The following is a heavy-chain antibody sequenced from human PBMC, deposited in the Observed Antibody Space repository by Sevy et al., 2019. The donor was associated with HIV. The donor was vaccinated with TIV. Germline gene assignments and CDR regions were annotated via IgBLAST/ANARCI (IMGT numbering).Heavy chain of an antibody. D-gene: IGHD3-10*01. CDR2: ISYDGSNK. CDR1: GFTFSSYG. Sequence: GGSLRLSCAASGFTFSSYGMHWVRQAPGKGLECVAVISYDGSNKYYADSVKGRFTISRDNSKNTLYLQMNSLRAEDTAVYYCAKDRGITMVRGGGMDVWGQGTTVTVSS. J-gene: IGHJ6*02. CDR3: AKDRGITMVRGGGMDV. V-gene: IGHV3-30*18.